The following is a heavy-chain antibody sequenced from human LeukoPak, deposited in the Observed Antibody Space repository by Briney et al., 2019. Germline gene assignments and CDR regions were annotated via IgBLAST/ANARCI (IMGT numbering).Heavy chain of an antibody. J-gene: IGHJ4*02. CDR2: IYYSGST. D-gene: IGHD4-17*01. Sequence: SETLSLTCTVSGGSISSYYWSWIRQPPGKGLEWIGYIYYSGSTNYNPSLKSRVTISVDTSKNQFSLKLSSVTAADTAVYYCAGGPYGDYAFDYWGQGTLVTVSS. CDR1: GGSISSYY. CDR3: AGGPYGDYAFDY. V-gene: IGHV4-59*01.